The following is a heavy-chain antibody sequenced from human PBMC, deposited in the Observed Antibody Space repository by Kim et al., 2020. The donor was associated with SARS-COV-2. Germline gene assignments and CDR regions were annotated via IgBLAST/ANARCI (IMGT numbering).Heavy chain of an antibody. J-gene: IGHJ6*02. V-gene: IGHV3-33*01. Sequence: GGSLRLSCAASGFTFSSYGMHWVRQAPGKGLEWVAVIWYDGSNKYYADSVKGRFTISRDNSKNTLYLQMNSLRAEDTAVYYCARDGPRHYGSGSYSYYYGMDVWGQETTVTVSS. CDR2: IWYDGSNK. CDR3: ARDGPRHYGSGSYSYYYGMDV. CDR1: GFTFSSYG. D-gene: IGHD3-10*01.